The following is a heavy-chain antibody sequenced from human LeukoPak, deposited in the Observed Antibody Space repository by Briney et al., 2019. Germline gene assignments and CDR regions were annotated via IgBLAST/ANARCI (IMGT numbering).Heavy chain of an antibody. V-gene: IGHV3-30*02. CDR2: IESDGTKE. J-gene: IGHJ4*02. CDR1: GFRFSSYD. D-gene: IGHD6-19*01. CDR3: AKEGSGWYYLDY. Sequence: GGSLRLSCAASGFRFSSYDIHWVRQAPGKGLEWVTFIESDGTKEYYADSVKGRFTISRDNSKITVYVQMNTLRAEDTAVYYCAKEGSGWYYLDYWGQGTVVTVSS.